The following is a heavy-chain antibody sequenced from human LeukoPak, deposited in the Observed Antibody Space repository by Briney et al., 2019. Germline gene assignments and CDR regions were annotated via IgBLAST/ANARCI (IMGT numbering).Heavy chain of an antibody. J-gene: IGHJ3*02. V-gene: IGHV5-51*01. D-gene: IGHD1-26*01. CDR2: IYPGASDT. CDR3: ARQAWWETTTGAFDI. CDR1: GYSFTSYW. Sequence: GEPLKISCKGSGYSFTSYWIGWVRKMPGKGLEGMGIIYPGASDTRYSPSFQGQVTISADKSISTAYLQWSSLKASDTAMYYCARQAWWETTTGAFDIWGQGTMVTVSS.